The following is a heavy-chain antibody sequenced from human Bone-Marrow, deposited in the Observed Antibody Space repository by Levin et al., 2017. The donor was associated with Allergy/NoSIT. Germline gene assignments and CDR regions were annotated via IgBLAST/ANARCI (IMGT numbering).Heavy chain of an antibody. CDR2: INPSGGST. Sequence: ASVKVSCKASGYTFTTYYMHWVRQAPGQGLEWMGIINPSGGSTSYTQKFQGRLTVTMDTSTTTVYMELSNLRSDDTAVYYCTLGGFDYWGQGTLVTVSS. V-gene: IGHV1-46*01. CDR1: GYTFTTYY. CDR3: TLGGFDY. J-gene: IGHJ4*02. D-gene: IGHD3-16*01.